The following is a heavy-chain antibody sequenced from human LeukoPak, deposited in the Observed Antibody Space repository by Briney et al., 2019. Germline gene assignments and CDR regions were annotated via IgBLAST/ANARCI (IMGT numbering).Heavy chain of an antibody. D-gene: IGHD6-19*01. V-gene: IGHV5-51*01. Sequence: GESLKISCKDSGYSFTTSWIGWVRQTPGKGLEWMGIIYPADSNTRYSPSFQGQVAISADKSSSTAYLQWSNLKASDSAMYYCATGSSGWYSYWGQGTLVTLSA. CDR2: IYPADSNT. J-gene: IGHJ4*02. CDR3: ATGSSGWYSY. CDR1: GYSFTTSW.